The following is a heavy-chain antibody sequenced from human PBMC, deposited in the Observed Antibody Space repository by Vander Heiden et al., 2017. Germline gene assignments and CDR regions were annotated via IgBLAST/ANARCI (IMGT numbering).Heavy chain of an antibody. J-gene: IGHJ3*02. D-gene: IGHD2-21*02. CDR3: AREGVVVTPIPDPFDI. CDR1: GYTFSSYD. CDR2: MNPNSGNT. Sequence: QVQLVQSGAEVKKPGASVKVSGTASGYTFSSYDINWVRQTAWQGLEWMGWMNPNSGNTGYAQKFQGRVTMTRSTSISTAYMELSSLTSEDTAVYYCAREGVVVTPIPDPFDIWGQGTMVTVSS. V-gene: IGHV1-8*01.